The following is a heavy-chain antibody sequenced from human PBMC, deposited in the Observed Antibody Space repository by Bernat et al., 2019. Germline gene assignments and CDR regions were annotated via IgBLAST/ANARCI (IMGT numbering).Heavy chain of an antibody. V-gene: IGHV1-18*01. J-gene: IGHJ6*02. D-gene: IGHD1-7*01. Sequence: QVQLVQSGAEVKKPGASVKVSCKASGYTFTSYGISWVRQAPGQGLEWMGWISANNGNTNYAQKLQGRVIMTTDTSTSTAYMELRSLRSDDTAVFYCARTLLCWNYLNYFGMDVWGQGTTVTVSS. CDR2: ISANNGNT. CDR3: ARTLLCWNYLNYFGMDV. CDR1: GYTFTSYG.